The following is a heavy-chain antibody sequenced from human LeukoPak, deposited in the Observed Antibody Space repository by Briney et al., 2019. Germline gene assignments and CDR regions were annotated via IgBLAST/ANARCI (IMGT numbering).Heavy chain of an antibody. D-gene: IGHD3-16*01. V-gene: IGHV4-34*01. CDR1: GGSFSGYY. Sequence: SETLSLTCAVYGGSFSGYYWSWIRQPPGKGLEWIGEINHSGSTNYNPSLKSRVTISVDTSKNQFSLKLSSVTAADTAVYYCARGVGDFDYWGQGTLVTVSS. CDR3: ARGVGDFDY. J-gene: IGHJ4*02. CDR2: INHSGST.